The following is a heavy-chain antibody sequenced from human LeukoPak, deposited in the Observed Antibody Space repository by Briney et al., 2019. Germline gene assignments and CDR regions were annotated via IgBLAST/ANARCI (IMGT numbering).Heavy chain of an antibody. D-gene: IGHD1-26*01. CDR3: ARDSGSYSYFDY. Sequence: SETLSLTCTVSGGSISSSSYYWGWIRQPPGKGLEWIGSIYYSGSTYYNPSLKSRVTISVDTSKNQFSLKLSSVTAADTAVYYCARDSGSYSYFDYWGQGTLVTVSS. V-gene: IGHV4-39*02. CDR2: IYYSGST. J-gene: IGHJ4*02. CDR1: GGSISSSSYY.